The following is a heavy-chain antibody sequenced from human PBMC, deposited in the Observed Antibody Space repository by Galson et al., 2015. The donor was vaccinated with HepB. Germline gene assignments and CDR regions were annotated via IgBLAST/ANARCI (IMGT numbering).Heavy chain of an antibody. J-gene: IGHJ5*02. CDR2: INSDGSST. Sequence: SLRLSCAVSGFTSSSYWMHWVRQAPGKGLVWVSRINSDGSSTSYADSVKGRFTISRDNAKSTLYLQMNSLRAEDTAVYYCARDRTIFGVVMNWFDPWGQGTLVTVSS. CDR3: ARDRTIFGVVMNWFDP. D-gene: IGHD3-3*01. V-gene: IGHV3-74*01. CDR1: GFTSSSYW.